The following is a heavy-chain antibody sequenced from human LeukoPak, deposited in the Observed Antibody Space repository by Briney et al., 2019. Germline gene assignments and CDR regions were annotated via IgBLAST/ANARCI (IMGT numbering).Heavy chain of an antibody. CDR2: ISSNGGST. V-gene: IGHV3-64*01. CDR1: GFTFSSYS. Sequence: PGGSLRLSCAASGFTFSSYSMHWVRQAAGKGLDYVSTISSNGGSTYYANSVKGRFTISRDNSKNTLYLQMGSLRAEDTAVYYCARSLTERWLQSPFDYWGQGTLVTVSS. J-gene: IGHJ4*02. CDR3: ARSLTERWLQSPFDY. D-gene: IGHD5-24*01.